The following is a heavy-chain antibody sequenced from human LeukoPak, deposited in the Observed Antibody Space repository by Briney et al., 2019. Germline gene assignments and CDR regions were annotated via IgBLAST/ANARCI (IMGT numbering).Heavy chain of an antibody. V-gene: IGHV3-30*04. CDR1: GFSFSSYA. J-gene: IGHJ4*02. CDR3: ARDYGSGLTKGYYLDY. D-gene: IGHD3-10*01. Sequence: GGSLRLSCAASGFSFSSYAIHWVRQDPGKGLEWVGMISYDGSNKFYGDSVKGRFTISRDNSKNTLYLHMNSLRPEDTAVYYCARDYGSGLTKGYYLDYWGQGTLVTASS. CDR2: ISYDGSNK.